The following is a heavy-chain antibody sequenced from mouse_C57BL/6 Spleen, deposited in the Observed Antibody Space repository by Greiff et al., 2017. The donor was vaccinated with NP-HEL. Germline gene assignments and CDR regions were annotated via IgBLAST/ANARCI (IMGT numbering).Heavy chain of an antibody. J-gene: IGHJ4*01. D-gene: IGHD3-1*01. V-gene: IGHV1-26*01. CDR2: INPNTGGT. Sequence: EVQLQQSGPELVKPGASVKISCKASGYTFTDYYMNWVKQSHGKSLEWIGDINPNTGGTSYNQKFKGKATLTVDKSSSTAYMEIRSLTSEDSAVYYCSRTELGMDYWGQGTSVTVSS. CDR1: GYTFTDYY. CDR3: SRTELGMDY.